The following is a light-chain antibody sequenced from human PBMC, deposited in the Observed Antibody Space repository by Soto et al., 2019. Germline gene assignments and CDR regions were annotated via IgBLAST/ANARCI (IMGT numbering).Light chain of an antibody. CDR3: SSYTSDSNPYL. V-gene: IGLV2-14*01. CDR2: EVS. Sequence: QAVVTQPASVSGSPGQSITISCTGTSSDVGGYNYVSWYQLHPGRAPKLIISEVSNRPSGVSLRFSGSKSGNTASLTISGLQAEDEADYFCSSYTSDSNPYLFGTGTKLTVL. CDR1: SSDVGGYNY. J-gene: IGLJ1*01.